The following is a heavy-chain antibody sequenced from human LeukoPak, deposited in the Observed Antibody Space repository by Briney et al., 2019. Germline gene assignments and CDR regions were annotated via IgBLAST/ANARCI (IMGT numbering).Heavy chain of an antibody. CDR1: GFTFSNYA. Sequence: PGGSLRLSCAASGFTFSNYAMHWVRQAPGNGLEWVAVISYDGSNKKYADSVKGRFTISRDNSKNTLYLQMNSLRAEDTAVYYCARGSIVATILPFDYWGQGTLVTVSS. CDR2: ISYDGSNK. J-gene: IGHJ4*02. D-gene: IGHD5-12*01. CDR3: ARGSIVATILPFDY. V-gene: IGHV3-30*04.